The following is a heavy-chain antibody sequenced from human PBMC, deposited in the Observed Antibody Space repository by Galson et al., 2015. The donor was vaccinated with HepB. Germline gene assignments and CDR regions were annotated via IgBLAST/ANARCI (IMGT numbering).Heavy chain of an antibody. D-gene: IGHD3-10*01. V-gene: IGHV3-15*01. CDR3: TPLERSPSH. CDR2: IKSKADGGTT. J-gene: IGHJ4*02. CDR1: EFTLSNAW. Sequence: PLRLSCAASEFTLSNAWMNWVRQAPGKGPEWVGRIKSKADGGTTDYAAPVKGRFSISRDDSNNTPYLQMNSLKTEDTAVYYCTPLERSPSHWGQGSLVIVSS.